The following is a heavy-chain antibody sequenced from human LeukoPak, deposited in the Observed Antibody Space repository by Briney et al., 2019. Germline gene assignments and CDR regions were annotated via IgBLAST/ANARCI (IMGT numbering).Heavy chain of an antibody. CDR3: ARDRQNLLWFGELLSNYYYMDV. CDR1: GFTFSSYW. J-gene: IGHJ6*03. CDR2: IKQDGSEK. Sequence: GGSLRLSCAASGFTFSSYWMSWVRQAPGKGLEWVANIKQDGSEKYYVDSVKGRFTISRDNAKNSLYLQMNSLRAEDTAVYYCARDRQNLLWFGELLSNYYYMDVWGKGTTVTVSS. V-gene: IGHV3-7*01. D-gene: IGHD3-10*01.